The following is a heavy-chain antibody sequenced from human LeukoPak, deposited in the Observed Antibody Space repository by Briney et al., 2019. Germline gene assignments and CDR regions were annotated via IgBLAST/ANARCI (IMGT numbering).Heavy chain of an antibody. D-gene: IGHD1-26*01. CDR1: GYTFPSYD. Sequence: GASVKVSCKTSGYTFPSYDINWVRQATGRGLEWMGWMNPNSGNTGYTQKFQGRVTISRNTSITTAYMELSSLRSEDTAVYYCARGPKWTGSYYYFDYWGQGTLVTVSS. CDR3: ARGPKWTGSYYYFDY. J-gene: IGHJ4*02. CDR2: MNPNSGNT. V-gene: IGHV1-8*01.